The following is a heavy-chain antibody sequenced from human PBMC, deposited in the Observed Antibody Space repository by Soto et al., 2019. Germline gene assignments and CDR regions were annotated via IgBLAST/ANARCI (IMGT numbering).Heavy chain of an antibody. CDR2: NSSNGSYI. D-gene: IGHD3-10*01. J-gene: IGHJ5*02. Sequence: PGGSLRLSSAPPGFTFSVSSINWVRQPPGAGLEWVSSNSSNGSYIYYADSVKGRFTVSRDNGENSVYLQMNGLRAADTAVYYWAKSLRARLDWFDAWGRGPLVAVAS. CDR3: AKSLRARLDWFDA. V-gene: IGHV3-21*01. CDR1: GFTFSVSS.